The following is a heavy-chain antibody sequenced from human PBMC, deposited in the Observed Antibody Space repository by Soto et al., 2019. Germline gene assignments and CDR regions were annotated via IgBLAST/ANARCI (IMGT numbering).Heavy chain of an antibody. Sequence: QVQLQESGPGLVKPSQTLSLTCTVSGGSISSGGYYWSWIRQHPGKGLEWIGYIYYSGSTYYNPSLKSRVTISVDTSKNQFSLKLSSVTAADTAVYYCAGAGGYSYGYWADYWGQGTLVTVSS. CDR3: AGAGGYSYGYWADY. V-gene: IGHV4-31*03. D-gene: IGHD5-18*01. CDR2: IYYSGST. J-gene: IGHJ4*02. CDR1: GGSISSGGYY.